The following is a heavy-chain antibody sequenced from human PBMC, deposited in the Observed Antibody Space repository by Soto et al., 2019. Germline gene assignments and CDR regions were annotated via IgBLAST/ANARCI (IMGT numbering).Heavy chain of an antibody. J-gene: IGHJ4*02. Sequence: SETLSLTCTVSGASISDVGYYWTWIRQHPEKGLEWIGYISHSGSAYYNPSLKSRFTLTIDTSKNQFSLKLSSVTAADTAVYYCARDSTVAGGHLFDYWGQGTLVTVSS. D-gene: IGHD6-19*01. V-gene: IGHV4-31*03. CDR2: ISHSGSA. CDR1: GASISDVGYY. CDR3: ARDSTVAGGHLFDY.